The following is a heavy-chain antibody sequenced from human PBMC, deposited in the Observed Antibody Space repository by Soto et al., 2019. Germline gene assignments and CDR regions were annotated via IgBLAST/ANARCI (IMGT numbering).Heavy chain of an antibody. CDR2: ISWDGGST. J-gene: IGHJ4*02. V-gene: IGHV3-43*01. D-gene: IGHD6-19*01. Sequence: GGSLRLSCAASGFTFDDYTMHWVRQAPGKGLEWVSLISWDGGSTYYADSVKGRFTISRDNSKNSLYLQMNSLRTEDTALYYCAKDSEKQWLSFVSYWGQGTLVTVSS. CDR3: AKDSEKQWLSFVSY. CDR1: GFTFDDYT.